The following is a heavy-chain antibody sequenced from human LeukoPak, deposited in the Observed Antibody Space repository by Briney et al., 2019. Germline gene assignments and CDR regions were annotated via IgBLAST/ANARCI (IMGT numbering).Heavy chain of an antibody. CDR1: GFTFSSYA. CDR3: AGYDSSGSPFDY. Sequence: PGGSLRLSCAASGFTFSSYAMSWVRQAPGKGLEWVSALSGSGGSTYYADSVKGRFTISRDNAKNSLYLQMNSLRAEDTAVYYCAGYDSSGSPFDYWGQGTLVTVSS. J-gene: IGHJ4*02. D-gene: IGHD3-22*01. CDR2: LSGSGGST. V-gene: IGHV3-23*01.